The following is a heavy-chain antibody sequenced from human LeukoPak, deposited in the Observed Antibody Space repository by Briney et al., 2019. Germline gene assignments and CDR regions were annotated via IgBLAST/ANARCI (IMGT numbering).Heavy chain of an antibody. CDR2: IYYSGST. V-gene: IGHV4-31*03. J-gene: IGHJ5*02. Sequence: SQTLSLTCTVSGGSISSGGYYWSWIRQHPGKGLEWIGYIYYSGSTNYNPSLKSRVTISADTSKNQFSLKLSSVTAADTAVYYCARIKRYGGSYSWFDPWGQGTLVTVSS. D-gene: IGHD1-26*01. CDR3: ARIKRYGGSYSWFDP. CDR1: GGSISSGGYY.